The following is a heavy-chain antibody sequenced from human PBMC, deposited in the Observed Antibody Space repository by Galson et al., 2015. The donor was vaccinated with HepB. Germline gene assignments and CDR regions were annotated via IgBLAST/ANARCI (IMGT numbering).Heavy chain of an antibody. CDR2: ISGSSDTT. CDR3: ARPSRGWYTFDY. Sequence: SLRLSCAASGLTFTKYAMSWVRQPPGKGLEWVSSISGSSDTTKYADSVKGRFAISRDNSKNTLFLQMNSLRAEDTAIYYCARPSRGWYTFDYWGQETLVTVSS. J-gene: IGHJ4*02. V-gene: IGHV3-23*01. CDR1: GLTFTKYA. D-gene: IGHD6-19*01.